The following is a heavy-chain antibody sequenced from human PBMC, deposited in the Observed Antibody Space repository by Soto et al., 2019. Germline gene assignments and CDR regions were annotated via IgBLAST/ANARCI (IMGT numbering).Heavy chain of an antibody. D-gene: IGHD3-22*01. Sequence: SGPTLVNPTQTLTLTCTFSGFSLSTSGVGVGWIRQPPGKALEWLALIYWNDDKRYSPSLKSRLTITKDTSKNQVVLTMTNMDPVDTATYYCAHRLDPQYYYDSSGYYYVDFDYWGQGTLVTVSS. CDR3: AHRLDPQYYYDSSGYYYVDFDY. V-gene: IGHV2-5*01. CDR2: IYWNDDK. CDR1: GFSLSTSGVG. J-gene: IGHJ4*02.